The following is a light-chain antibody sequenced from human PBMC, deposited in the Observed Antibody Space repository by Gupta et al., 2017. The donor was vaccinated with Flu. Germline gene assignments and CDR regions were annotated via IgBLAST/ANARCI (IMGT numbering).Light chain of an antibody. Sequence: DVQMTQSPSTLSASVGDRVTITCRASHSISTWLAWYQQKPGKAPKLLISKASTVESGVPSRFSGSGSGTEFTLTISRLQPEDFATYYCQQDNISSITFGQGTLVDIK. CDR2: KAS. CDR1: HSISTW. CDR3: QQDNISSIT. V-gene: IGKV1-5*03. J-gene: IGKJ5*01.